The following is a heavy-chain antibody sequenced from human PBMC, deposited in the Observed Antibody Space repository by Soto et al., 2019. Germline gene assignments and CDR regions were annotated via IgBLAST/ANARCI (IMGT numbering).Heavy chain of an antibody. Sequence: QVQLVESGGGVVQPGRSLRLSCAASGFTFSSYAMHWVRQAPGKGLEWVAVISYDGSNKYYADSVKGRFTISRDNSKNTLYLQMNSLRAEDTAVYYCARDLVAGDDYWGQGTLVTVSS. V-gene: IGHV3-30-3*01. D-gene: IGHD6-19*01. CDR2: ISYDGSNK. J-gene: IGHJ4*02. CDR1: GFTFSSYA. CDR3: ARDLVAGDDY.